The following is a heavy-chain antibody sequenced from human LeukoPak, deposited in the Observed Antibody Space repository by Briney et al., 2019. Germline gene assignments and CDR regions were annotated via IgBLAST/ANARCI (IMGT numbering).Heavy chain of an antibody. J-gene: IGHJ4*02. CDR1: GYTFTSYD. CDR3: ARDYYDSSGYYSGEDY. V-gene: IGHV1-8*01. CDR2: MNPNSGNT. Sequence: ASVKVSRKASGYTFTSYDINWVRQATGQGLEWMGWMNPNSGNTGYAQKFQGRVTMTRNTPISTAYMELSSLRSEDTAVYYCARDYYDSSGYYSGEDYWGQGTLVTVSS. D-gene: IGHD3-22*01.